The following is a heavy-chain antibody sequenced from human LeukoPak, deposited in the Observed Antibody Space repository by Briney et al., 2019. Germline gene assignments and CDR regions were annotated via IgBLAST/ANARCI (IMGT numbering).Heavy chain of an antibody. CDR2: INAGNGNT. J-gene: IGHJ1*01. V-gene: IGHV1-3*01. CDR1: GYTFTSYA. Sequence: ASVKVSCKASGYTFTSYAMHWVRQAPGQRLEWMGWINAGNGNTKYSQKFQGRVTITRDTSASTAYMELSSLRSEDTAVYYCARPQNLYYVSFQHWGQGTLVTVSS. D-gene: IGHD3-10*02. CDR3: ARPQNLYYVSFQH.